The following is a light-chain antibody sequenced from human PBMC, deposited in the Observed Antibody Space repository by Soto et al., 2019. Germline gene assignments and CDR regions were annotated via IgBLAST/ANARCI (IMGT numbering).Light chain of an antibody. V-gene: IGLV2-8*01. CDR2: EVS. J-gene: IGLJ2*01. CDR3: SSYGGSNNVV. Sequence: QSALTQPPSASGSPGQSVTISCTGTSSDVGHYDYVSWYQQHPGKAPKLMIYEVSKRPSGVPDRFSGSKFGYTASLTVSGLQAEDEADYYCSSYGGSNNVVFGGGTKVTVL. CDR1: SSDVGHYDY.